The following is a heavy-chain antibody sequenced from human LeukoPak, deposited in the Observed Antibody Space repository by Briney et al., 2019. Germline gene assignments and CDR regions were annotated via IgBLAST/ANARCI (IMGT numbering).Heavy chain of an antibody. CDR3: AERFRFFPPCYFYL. CDR2: ISSSSSYI. V-gene: IGHV3-21*01. D-gene: IGHD3-3*01. CDR1: GFTFSSYS. J-gene: IGHJ2*01. Sequence: GGSLRLSCAASGFTFSSYSMNWVRQAPGKGLEWVSSISSSSSYIYYADSVKGRFTISRDSAKNSLYLQMNSLRAEDTAVYYCAERFRFFPPCYFYLGGGAPWVT.